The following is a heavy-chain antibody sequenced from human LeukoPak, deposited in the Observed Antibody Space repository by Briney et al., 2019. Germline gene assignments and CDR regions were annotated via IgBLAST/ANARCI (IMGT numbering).Heavy chain of an antibody. Sequence: PSQTLSLTCTVSGGPISSGSYYWSWIRQPAGKGLEWIGRIYTSGSTNYNPSLKSRVTISIDTSKNQFSLKLSSVTAADTAVYYCARASGGQWLDREYFQHWGQGTLVTVSS. V-gene: IGHV4-61*02. D-gene: IGHD6-19*01. CDR2: IYTSGST. J-gene: IGHJ1*01. CDR1: GGPISSGSYY. CDR3: ARASGGQWLDREYFQH.